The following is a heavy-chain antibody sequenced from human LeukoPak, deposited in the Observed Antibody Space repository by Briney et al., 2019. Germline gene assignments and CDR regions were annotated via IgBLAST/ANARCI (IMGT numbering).Heavy chain of an antibody. CDR2: IYHSGST. J-gene: IGHJ3*02. CDR1: GGSISSGGYS. Sequence: SETPSLTCAVSGGSISSGGYSWSWIRQPPGKGLEWIGYIYHSGSTYYNPSLKSRVTISVDRSKNQFSLKLSSVTAADTAVYYCARDASLCSGGSCYSGAFDIWGQGTMVTVSS. CDR3: ARDASLCSGGSCYSGAFDI. V-gene: IGHV4-30-2*01. D-gene: IGHD2-15*01.